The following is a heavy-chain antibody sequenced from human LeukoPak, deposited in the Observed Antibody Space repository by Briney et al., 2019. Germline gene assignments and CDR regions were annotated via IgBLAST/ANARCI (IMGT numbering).Heavy chain of an antibody. CDR1: GGSFSGYY. J-gene: IGHJ4*02. CDR3: ARGRYYDSSGYAPLGRFDY. CDR2: INHSGST. D-gene: IGHD3-22*01. Sequence: SETLSLTCAVYGGSFSGYYWSWIRQPPGKGLEWIGEINHSGSTNYNPSLKSRVTISVDTSMNQFSLKLSSVTAADTALYYCARGRYYDSSGYAPLGRFDYWGQGTLVTVSS. V-gene: IGHV4-34*01.